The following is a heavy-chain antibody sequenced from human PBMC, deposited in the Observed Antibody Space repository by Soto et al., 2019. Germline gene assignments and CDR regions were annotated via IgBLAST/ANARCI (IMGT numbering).Heavy chain of an antibody. CDR2: ISGSGGST. CDR3: AKDAPKDYGDYDSAFDI. D-gene: IGHD4-17*01. CDR1: GFTFSSYA. Sequence: GGSLRLSCAASGFTFSSYAMSWVRQAPGKGLEWVSAISGSGGSTYYADSVKGRFTISRDNSKNTLYLQMNSLRAEDTAVYYCAKDAPKDYGDYDSAFDIWGQGTMVTVSS. J-gene: IGHJ3*02. V-gene: IGHV3-23*01.